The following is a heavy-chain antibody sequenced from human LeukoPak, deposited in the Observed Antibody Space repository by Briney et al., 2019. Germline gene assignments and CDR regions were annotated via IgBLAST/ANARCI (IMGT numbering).Heavy chain of an antibody. D-gene: IGHD5-18*01. Sequence: ASVKVSCKASGYTFTSYDINWVRQVTGQGLEWMGWMNPNSGNTGYAQKFQGRVTMTRNTSISTAYMELSSLRSEDTAVYYCARDSKNLRGYSYGSDYWGQGTLVTVSS. CDR2: MNPNSGNT. CDR3: ARDSKNLRGYSYGSDY. CDR1: GYTFTSYD. J-gene: IGHJ4*02. V-gene: IGHV1-8*01.